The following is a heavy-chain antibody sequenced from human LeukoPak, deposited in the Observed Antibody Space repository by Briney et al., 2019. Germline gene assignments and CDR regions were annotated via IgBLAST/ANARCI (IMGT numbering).Heavy chain of an antibody. Sequence: GGSLRLSCAASGFTVSSNYMSWVRQAPGKGLEWVSAISGSGGSTYYADSVKGRFTISRDNSKNTLYLQMNSLRAEDTAVYYCARPLGDYGDYTDAFDIWGQGTMVTVSS. V-gene: IGHV3-23*01. CDR2: ISGSGGST. J-gene: IGHJ3*02. CDR3: ARPLGDYGDYTDAFDI. D-gene: IGHD4-17*01. CDR1: GFTVSSNY.